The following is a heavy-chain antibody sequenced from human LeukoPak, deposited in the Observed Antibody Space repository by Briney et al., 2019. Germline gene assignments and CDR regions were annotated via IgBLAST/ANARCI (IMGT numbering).Heavy chain of an antibody. CDR1: GGSFSGYY. V-gene: IGHV4-34*01. J-gene: IGHJ3*02. CDR2: INHSGST. D-gene: IGHD6-6*01. Sequence: PSETLSLTCAVYGGSFSGYYWSWIRQPPGKGLEWIGEINHSGSTNYNPSLKSRVTISVDTSKNQFSLKLSSVTAADTAVYYCATEYSSSSDDAFDIWGQGKMVTVSS. CDR3: ATEYSSSSDDAFDI.